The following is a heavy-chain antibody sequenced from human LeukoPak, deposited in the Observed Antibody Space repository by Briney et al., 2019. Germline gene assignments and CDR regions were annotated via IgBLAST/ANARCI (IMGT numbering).Heavy chain of an antibody. Sequence: GGSLRLSCAASGFTFSSYAMSWVRQAPGKGLAWVSTSADSVKGRFTISRDNSKNTLYLQMNSLRAEDTAVYYCAKEEYYDSSGYYYVPLDAFDIWGQGTMVTVSS. D-gene: IGHD3-22*01. CDR1: GFTFSSYA. V-gene: IGHV3-23*01. J-gene: IGHJ3*02. CDR3: AKEEYYDSSGYYYVPLDAFDI.